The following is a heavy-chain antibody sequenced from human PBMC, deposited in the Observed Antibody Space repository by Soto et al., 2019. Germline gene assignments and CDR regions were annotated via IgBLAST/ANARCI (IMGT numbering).Heavy chain of an antibody. V-gene: IGHV4-31*03. D-gene: IGHD1-26*01. CDR1: GGSISSGGYY. CDR3: ARGVGATTSWFDP. Sequence: QVQLQESGPGLVKPSQTLSLTCTVSGGSISSGGYYWSWIRQHPGKGLEWIGYIYYSGSTYYNPSLKSRFTISVDTSKNQFSLKLSSVTAADTAVYYCARGVGATTSWFDPWGQGTLVTVSS. J-gene: IGHJ5*02. CDR2: IYYSGST.